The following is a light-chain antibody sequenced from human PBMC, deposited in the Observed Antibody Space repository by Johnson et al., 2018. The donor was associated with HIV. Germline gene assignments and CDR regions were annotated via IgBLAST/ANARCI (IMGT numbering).Light chain of an antibody. Sequence: QSFLTQPPSVSAAPGQRVTISCSGSSSNIGDNFVSWYQQFPGAAPKLLIFENYKRPSGIPDRFSSSRSGTSATLAITGLQTGDEADYYCGAWDSRLSVCVFGPGTKVTVL. CDR2: ENY. V-gene: IGLV1-51*02. CDR1: SSNIGDNF. J-gene: IGLJ1*01. CDR3: GAWDSRLSVCV.